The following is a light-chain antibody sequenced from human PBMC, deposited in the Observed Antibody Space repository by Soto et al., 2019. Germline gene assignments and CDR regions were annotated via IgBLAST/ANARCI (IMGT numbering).Light chain of an antibody. Sequence: DIQMTQSPSTLSASVGDRVTITCRASQNINNWLAWYQQRPGKAPKLLIYKASSLQSGVPSRFSGTGSGTEFTLTISSLQPDDFAGYYCQQHDTYSWTFGQGTRVEIK. J-gene: IGKJ1*01. V-gene: IGKV1-5*03. CDR2: KAS. CDR3: QQHDTYSWT. CDR1: QNINNW.